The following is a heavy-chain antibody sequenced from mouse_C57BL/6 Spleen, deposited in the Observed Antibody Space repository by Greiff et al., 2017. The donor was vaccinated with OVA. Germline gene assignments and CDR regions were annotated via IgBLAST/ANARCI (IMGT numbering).Heavy chain of an antibody. CDR1: GFTFSDAW. J-gene: IGHJ3*01. CDR3: TRQGYSNYVWFAY. Sequence: DVMLVESGGGLVQPGGSMKLSCAASGFTFSDAWMDWVRQSPEKGLEWVAEIRNKANNHATYYAESVKGRFTISRDDSKSSVYLQMNSLRAEDTGIYYCTRQGYSNYVWFAYWGQGTLVTVSA. V-gene: IGHV6-6*01. D-gene: IGHD2-5*01. CDR2: IRNKANNHAT.